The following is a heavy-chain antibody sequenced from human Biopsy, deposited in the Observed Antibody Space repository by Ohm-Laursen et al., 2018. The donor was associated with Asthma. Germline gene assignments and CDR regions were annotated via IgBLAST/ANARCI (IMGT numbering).Heavy chain of an antibody. Sequence: ASVKVSCKASGYTFINHAIHWVRQAPGQRLEWMGWINAANGNTKYSQKFQGRVTISRDTSASTAYMDLSSLRSEDTAVYYCARTYYDFLTGQVNDAFAMWGQGTMVTVSS. D-gene: IGHD3-9*01. J-gene: IGHJ3*02. CDR2: INAANGNT. V-gene: IGHV1-3*01. CDR3: ARTYYDFLTGQVNDAFAM. CDR1: GYTFINHA.